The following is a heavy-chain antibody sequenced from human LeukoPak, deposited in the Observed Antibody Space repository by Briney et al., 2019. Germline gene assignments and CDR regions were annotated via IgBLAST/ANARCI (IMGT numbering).Heavy chain of an antibody. CDR2: INHSGST. CDR1: GGSFSGYY. Sequence: SETLSLTCAVYGGSFSGYYWSWIRQPPGKGLEWIGEINHSGSTNYNPSLKSRVTISVDTSKNQFSLKLSSVTAADTAVYYCARAGRYSSSWYVLYCGMDVWGKGTTVTVSS. D-gene: IGHD6-13*01. CDR3: ARAGRYSSSWYVLYCGMDV. V-gene: IGHV4-34*01. J-gene: IGHJ6*04.